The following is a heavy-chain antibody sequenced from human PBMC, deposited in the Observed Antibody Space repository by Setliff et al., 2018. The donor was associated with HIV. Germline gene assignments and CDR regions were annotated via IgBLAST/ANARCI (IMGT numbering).Heavy chain of an antibody. Sequence: SETLSLTCAVYGGSFSGYYWSWSRQSPGKELEWIGEVNHSGDTTYNPSLKSRVTMSVDTSKNQFSLELSSLTSADTAIYYCVRGRDYGSSWSRPFYFDFWGHGNLVTVTS. CDR2: VNHSGDT. CDR3: VRGRDYGSSWSRPFYFDF. V-gene: IGHV4-34*01. J-gene: IGHJ4*01. D-gene: IGHD6-13*01. CDR1: GGSFSGYY.